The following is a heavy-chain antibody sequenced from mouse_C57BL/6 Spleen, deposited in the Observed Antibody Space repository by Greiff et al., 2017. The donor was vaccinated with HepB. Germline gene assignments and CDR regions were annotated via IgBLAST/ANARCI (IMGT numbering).Heavy chain of an antibody. J-gene: IGHJ2*01. V-gene: IGHV5-6*01. Sequence: EVQLVESGGDLVKPGGSLKLSCAASGFTFSSYGMSWVRQTPDKRLEWVATISSGGSYTYYPDSVKGRFTISRDNAKNTLYLQMSSLKSEDTAMYYCARHGDVYYFDYWGQGTTLTVSS. D-gene: IGHD3-3*01. CDR2: ISSGGSYT. CDR1: GFTFSSYG. CDR3: ARHGDVYYFDY.